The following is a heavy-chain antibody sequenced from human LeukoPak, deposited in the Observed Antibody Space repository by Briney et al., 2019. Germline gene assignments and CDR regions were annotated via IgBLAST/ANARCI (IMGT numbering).Heavy chain of an antibody. CDR3: ASELYDYSPDYYYGMDV. Sequence: TGGSLRLSCAASGFTFSNAWMNWVRQAPGKGLEWVAVIWYDGSNKYYADSVKGRFTISRDNSKNTLYLQMNSLRAEDTAVYYCASELYDYSPDYYYGMDVWGQGTTVTVSS. V-gene: IGHV3-33*08. J-gene: IGHJ6*02. D-gene: IGHD4-11*01. CDR1: GFTFSNAW. CDR2: IWYDGSNK.